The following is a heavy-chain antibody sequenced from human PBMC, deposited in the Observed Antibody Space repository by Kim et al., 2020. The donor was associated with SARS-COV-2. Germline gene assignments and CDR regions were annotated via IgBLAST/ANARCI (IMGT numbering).Heavy chain of an antibody. CDR1: GGSFSGYY. J-gene: IGHJ6*03. V-gene: IGHV4-34*01. D-gene: IGHD6-19*01. CDR3: SRVFTSHGPNSSGWYVSVPGYFYYSSMDA. Sequence: SETLSLTCAVYGGSFSGYYWSWIRQPPGKGLEWIGEINHSGSTNYNPSLKSRVTISVDTSKNQFSLKLSSVTAADTAVYYCSRVFTSHGPNSSGWYVSVPGYFYYSSMDAWGEGTTGTVSS. CDR2: INHSGST.